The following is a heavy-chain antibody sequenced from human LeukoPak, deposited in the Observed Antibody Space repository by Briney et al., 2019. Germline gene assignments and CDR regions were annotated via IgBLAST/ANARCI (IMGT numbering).Heavy chain of an antibody. CDR2: ISSSSSYI. CDR3: AGGPTVVVPAAARFDP. D-gene: IGHD2-2*01. J-gene: IGHJ5*02. Sequence: GGSLRLSCAASGFTFSSYSMNWVRQAPGKGLEWVSSISSSSSYIYYADSVKGRFTISRDNAKNSLYLQMNSLRAEDTAVYYCAGGPTVVVPAAARFDPWGQGTLVTVSS. V-gene: IGHV3-21*01. CDR1: GFTFSSYS.